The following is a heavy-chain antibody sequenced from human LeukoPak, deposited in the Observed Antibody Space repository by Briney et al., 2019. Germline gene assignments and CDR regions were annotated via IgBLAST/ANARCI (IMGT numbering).Heavy chain of an antibody. Sequence: GGSLRLSCAASGFTFSSYAMDWVRQAPGKGLEWVAVISYDGSNQHKADSVRGRFTISRDNSKNKLYLQMNSLRAEDTAVYYCVFEGRADAFDIWGQGTMVTVSS. V-gene: IGHV3-30*04. CDR2: ISYDGSNQ. CDR1: GFTFSSYA. J-gene: IGHJ3*02. CDR3: VFEGRADAFDI. D-gene: IGHD3-10*01.